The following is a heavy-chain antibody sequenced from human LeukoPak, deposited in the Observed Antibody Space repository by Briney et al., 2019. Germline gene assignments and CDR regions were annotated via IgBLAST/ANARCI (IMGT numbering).Heavy chain of an antibody. V-gene: IGHV3-30*02. D-gene: IGHD6-19*01. Sequence: PGGPLRLSCAASGFTFSSYGMHWVRQAPGKGLEWVAFIPYDGSNKYYADSVKGRFTISRDNSKNTLYLQMNSLRAEDTAVYYCARAIVPTYASGWYYFDYWGQGSLVTVSS. J-gene: IGHJ4*02. CDR3: ARAIVPTYASGWYYFDY. CDR1: GFTFSSYG. CDR2: IPYDGSNK.